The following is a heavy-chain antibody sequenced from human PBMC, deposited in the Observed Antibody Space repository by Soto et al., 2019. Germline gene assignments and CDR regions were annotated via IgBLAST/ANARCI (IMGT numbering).Heavy chain of an antibody. CDR3: AKGLTGAPYYGMDV. Sequence: EVQLLESGGGSVQPGGSLRLSCAASGFTSSNYAMSWVRQAPGKGLEWVSGISGSGGSTYYADSVKGRFIISRDNSKNTLYLQMNSLRAEDTAVYYCAKGLTGAPYYGMDVWGQGTTVTVSS. V-gene: IGHV3-23*01. J-gene: IGHJ6*02. CDR1: GFTSSNYA. D-gene: IGHD7-27*01. CDR2: ISGSGGST.